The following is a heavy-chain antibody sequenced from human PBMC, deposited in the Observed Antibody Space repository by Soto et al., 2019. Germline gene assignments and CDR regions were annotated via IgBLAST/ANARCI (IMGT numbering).Heavy chain of an antibody. Sequence: SLRLSCTASGFTFGDYAMSWFRQAPGKGLEWVGFIRSKAYGGTTEYAASVKGRFTISRDDSKSIAYLQMNSLKTEDTAVYYCTRVRRGSYSPYYYYGMDVWGQGTTVTVSS. CDR3: TRVRRGSYSPYYYYGMDV. D-gene: IGHD1-26*01. J-gene: IGHJ6*02. CDR1: GFTFGDYA. CDR2: IRSKAYGGTT. V-gene: IGHV3-49*03.